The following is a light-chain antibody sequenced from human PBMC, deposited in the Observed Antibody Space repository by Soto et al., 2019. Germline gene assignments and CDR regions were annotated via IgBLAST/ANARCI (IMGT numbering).Light chain of an antibody. J-gene: IGLJ1*01. Sequence: QSVLTQPPPASESPGQSVTISCTGTSSDVGGYNYVSWYQQHPGKAPKLMIYEVSKRPSGVPDRFSGSKSGNTASLTVSGLQAEDEADYYCSSYAGSNNFVFGSGTKVTVL. CDR2: EVS. CDR1: SSDVGGYNY. CDR3: SSYAGSNNFV. V-gene: IGLV2-8*01.